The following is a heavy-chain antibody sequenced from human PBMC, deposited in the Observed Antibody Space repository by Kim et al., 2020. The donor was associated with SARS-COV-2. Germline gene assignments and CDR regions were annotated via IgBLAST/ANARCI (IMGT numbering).Heavy chain of an antibody. J-gene: IGHJ4*02. Sequence: VGSLRLSCAASGFTFSSYEMNWVRQAPGKGLEWVSYISVSGTTHYADSVKGRFTISRDNAKNSLYLQMNSLRAEDTAVYYCARIGYCSGGTCIWGQGTLVTVSS. CDR1: GFTFSSYE. V-gene: IGHV3-48*03. CDR3: ARIGYCSGGTCI. CDR2: ISVSGTT. D-gene: IGHD2-15*01.